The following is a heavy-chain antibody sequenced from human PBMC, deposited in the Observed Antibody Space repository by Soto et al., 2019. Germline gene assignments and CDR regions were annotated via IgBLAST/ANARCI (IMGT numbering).Heavy chain of an antibody. V-gene: IGHV3-7*01. J-gene: IGHJ4*02. CDR3: ARDSGYSYGPFDY. D-gene: IGHD5-18*01. CDR2: IKPDGSQK. Sequence: GGSLRLSCAASGFTFSRYWMSWVRQAPGNGLEWVANIKPDGSQKWYVDSVKGRFTISRDNAKSSLYLQMNSLRAEDTAVYYCARDSGYSYGPFDYWGQGTLVTVSS. CDR1: GFTFSRYW.